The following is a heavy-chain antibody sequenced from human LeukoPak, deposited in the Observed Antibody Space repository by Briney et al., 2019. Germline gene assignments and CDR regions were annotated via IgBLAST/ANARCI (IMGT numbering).Heavy chain of an antibody. CDR1: GFTFSSYG. Sequence: GGSLRLSCAASGFTFSSYGMHWVRQAPGKGLEWVAVISYDGSNKYYADSVKGRFTISRDNSKNTLYLQMNSLRAEDTAVYYCAKVYDSSGYYTPIENYFDYWGQGTLVTVSS. V-gene: IGHV3-30*18. J-gene: IGHJ4*02. CDR3: AKVYDSSGYYTPIENYFDY. CDR2: ISYDGSNK. D-gene: IGHD3-22*01.